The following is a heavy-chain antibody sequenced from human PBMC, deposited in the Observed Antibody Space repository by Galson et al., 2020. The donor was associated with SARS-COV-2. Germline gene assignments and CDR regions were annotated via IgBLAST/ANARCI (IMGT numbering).Heavy chain of an antibody. J-gene: IGHJ4*02. D-gene: IGHD2-15*01. CDR2: IRSKANSYAT. CDR1: GFTFSGSA. V-gene: IGHV3-73*01. Sequence: GGSLRLSCAASGFTFSGSAMHWVRQASGKGLEWVGRIRSKANSYATAYAASVKGRFTISRDDSKNTAYLQMNSLKIEDTAVYYCTARYCSGGSCERDYWGQRTLVTVSS. CDR3: TARYCSGGSCERDY.